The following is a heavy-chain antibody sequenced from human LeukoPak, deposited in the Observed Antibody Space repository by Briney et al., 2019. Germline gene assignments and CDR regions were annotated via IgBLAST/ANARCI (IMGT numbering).Heavy chain of an antibody. D-gene: IGHD2-2*02. Sequence: GRSLRLSCAASGFTFSSYGMHWVRQAPGKGLEWVAVISYDGSNKYYADSVKGRFTISRDNSKNTLYLQMNSLRAEDTVVYYCAKARGTSCYTGGDYWGQGTLVTVSS. CDR1: GFTFSSYG. CDR3: AKARGTSCYTGGDY. V-gene: IGHV3-30*18. J-gene: IGHJ4*02. CDR2: ISYDGSNK.